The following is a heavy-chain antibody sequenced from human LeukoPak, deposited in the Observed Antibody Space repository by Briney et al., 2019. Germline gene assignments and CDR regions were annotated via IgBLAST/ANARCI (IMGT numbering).Heavy chain of an antibody. J-gene: IGHJ4*02. D-gene: IGHD3-16*01. Sequence: GGSLRLSCAASGFTFSNTWMAWVRQAPGKGLEWVANINQDGGTRQYADSVRGRFTISRDDAKNSLYLEMNSLRAEDTGLYHCARDMKGNLDYWGQGTLVTVSS. CDR1: GFTFSNTW. CDR2: INQDGGTR. CDR3: ARDMKGNLDY. V-gene: IGHV3-7*01.